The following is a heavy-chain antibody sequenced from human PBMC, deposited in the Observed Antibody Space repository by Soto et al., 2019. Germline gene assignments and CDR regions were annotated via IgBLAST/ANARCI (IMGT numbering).Heavy chain of an antibody. CDR3: ARADKITTSSDSPPPRPYYGMDV. D-gene: IGHD3-22*01. Sequence: ASVKVSCKASGYTFTSYAMHWVRQAPGQRLEWMGWINAGNGNTKYSQKFQGRVTITRDTSASTAYMELSSLRSDDTAVYYCARADKITTSSDSPPPRPYYGMDVWGQGTTVTVSS. CDR2: INAGNGNT. V-gene: IGHV1-3*01. J-gene: IGHJ6*02. CDR1: GYTFTSYA.